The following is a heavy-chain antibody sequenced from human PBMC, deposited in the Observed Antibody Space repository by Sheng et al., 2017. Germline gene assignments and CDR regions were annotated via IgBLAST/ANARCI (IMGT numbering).Heavy chain of an antibody. Sequence: QVQLVQSGAEVKKPGASVKVSCKASGYTFTSYDINWVRQAAGQGLEWVGCMNSNSGNIYYAQNFQGRVTITRDTSISTAYMELSSLSSEDTAVYYCARGNGVFDAWGQGTLVTVSS. D-gene: IGHD2-8*01. V-gene: IGHV1-8*01. J-gene: IGHJ5*02. CDR3: ARGNGVFDA. CDR2: MNSNSGNI. CDR1: GYTFTSYD.